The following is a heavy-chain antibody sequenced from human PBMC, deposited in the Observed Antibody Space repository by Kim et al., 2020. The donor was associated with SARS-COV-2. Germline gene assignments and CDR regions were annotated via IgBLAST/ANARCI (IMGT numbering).Heavy chain of an antibody. J-gene: IGHJ4*02. CDR3: ARGPAIYCTGGDCHNAFDY. V-gene: IGHV4-31*03. CDR2: IDYSGDA. D-gene: IGHD2-21*02. Sequence: SETLSLTCTVSGGSINNGGYYWSWIRQLPGMGLEWIGYIDYSGDASYSPSLKSRLTLSVDITKNELSLKLTSVTAADTAVYHCARGPAIYCTGGDCHNAFDYWGQGTMVTVSS. CDR1: GGSINNGGYY.